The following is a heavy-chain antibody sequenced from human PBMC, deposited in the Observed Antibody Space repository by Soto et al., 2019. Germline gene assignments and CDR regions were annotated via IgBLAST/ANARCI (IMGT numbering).Heavy chain of an antibody. Sequence: PGGSLRLSCAASGFTFSSYGMHWVRQAPGKGLEWVAVISYDGTNTYYANSVKGRFTISRDNSKNTLYLQMSSLTAEDTAVYYCAKGGCSTTNCRWFDPWGQGTLVTVSS. CDR1: GFTFSSYG. CDR2: ISYDGTNT. V-gene: IGHV3-30*18. D-gene: IGHD2-2*01. J-gene: IGHJ5*02. CDR3: AKGGCSTTNCRWFDP.